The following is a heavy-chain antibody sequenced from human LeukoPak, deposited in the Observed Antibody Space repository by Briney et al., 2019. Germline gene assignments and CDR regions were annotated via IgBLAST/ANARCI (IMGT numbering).Heavy chain of an antibody. J-gene: IGHJ4*02. CDR1: GYTFSVYY. V-gene: IGHV1-2*02. Sequence: ASVKVSCTASGYTFSVYYMHWVRQAPGQGLEWVGWINPNSGGTNYAQKFQGRVTMTRDTSISTAYMELSRLRSDDTAVYYCARIFCSSSSCFFFDYWGQGTLVTVS. CDR3: ARIFCSSSSCFFFDY. D-gene: IGHD2-2*01. CDR2: INPNSGGT.